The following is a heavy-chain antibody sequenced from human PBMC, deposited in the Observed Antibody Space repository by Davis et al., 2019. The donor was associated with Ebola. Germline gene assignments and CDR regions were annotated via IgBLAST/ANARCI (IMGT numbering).Heavy chain of an antibody. CDR2: IKQDGSEK. Sequence: GESLKISCAASGFTFTNYWMSWVRQAPGKGLEWVANIKQDGSEKYYADSVKGRFAISRDNSKNTLYLQMDSLRPEDTAVYYCASFFTYYYGSSALFYGVDVLTYFDYWGQGTLVTVSS. V-gene: IGHV3-7*03. J-gene: IGHJ4*02. CDR3: ASFFTYYYGSSALFYGVDVLTYFDY. D-gene: IGHD3-22*01. CDR1: GFTFTNYW.